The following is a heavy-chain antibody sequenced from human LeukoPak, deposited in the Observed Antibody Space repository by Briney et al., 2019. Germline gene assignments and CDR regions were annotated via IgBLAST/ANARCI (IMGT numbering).Heavy chain of an antibody. Sequence: SETLSLTCTVSGYSHSSGFYWGWIRQPPGKGLEWIATMFHSGSTYYNPSLESRVTISMDTSKNQFSLRLISVTAADTALYYCARFGTRDNCCHPGVDTWGQGTPVTGSS. V-gene: IGHV4-38-2*02. D-gene: IGHD1-1*01. CDR3: ARFGTRDNCCHPGVDT. J-gene: IGHJ5*02. CDR1: GYSHSSGFY. CDR2: MFHSGST.